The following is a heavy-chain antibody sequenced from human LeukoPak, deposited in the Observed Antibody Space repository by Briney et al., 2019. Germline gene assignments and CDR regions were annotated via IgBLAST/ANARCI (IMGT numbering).Heavy chain of an antibody. CDR1: GGTFSSYT. CDR3: ARDAGSSGWYWDIEESGYNWFDP. V-gene: IGHV1-69*04. Sequence: GASVKVSCKASGGTFSSYTISWVRQAPGQGLEWMGRTIPILGIANYAQKFQGRVTITADKSTSTAYVELSRLRSDDTAVYYCARDAGSSGWYWDIEESGYNWFDPWGQGTLVTVSS. D-gene: IGHD6-19*01. J-gene: IGHJ5*02. CDR2: TIPILGIA.